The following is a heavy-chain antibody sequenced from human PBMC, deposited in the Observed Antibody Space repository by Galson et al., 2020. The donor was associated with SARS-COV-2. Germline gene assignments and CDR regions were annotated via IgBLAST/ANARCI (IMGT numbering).Heavy chain of an antibody. CDR1: GYTFSSYA. CDR2: ISSSGGST. D-gene: IGHD3-22*01. Sequence: GGSLRLYCAAPGYTFSSYAMSWVRQAPGKGLEWVSAISSSGGSTYYADSVKGRFTISRDNTKNTLHLQMNNLRAKDTAVYYCAKAKPLPKYGRNSRYWGQGTLVTVSS. V-gene: IGHV3-23*01. CDR3: AKAKPLPKYGRNSRY. J-gene: IGHJ4*02.